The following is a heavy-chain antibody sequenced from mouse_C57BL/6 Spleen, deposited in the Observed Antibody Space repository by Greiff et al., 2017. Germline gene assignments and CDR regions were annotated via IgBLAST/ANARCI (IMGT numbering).Heavy chain of an antibody. D-gene: IGHD1-1*01. J-gene: IGHJ2*01. Sequence: EVMLVESGGDLVKPGGSLKLSCAASGFTFSSYGMSWVRQTPDKRLEWVATISSGGSYTYYPDSVKGRFTISRDNAKNTLYLQMSSLKSEDTAMYYCARAPFYPFDYWGQGTTLTVSS. CDR3: ARAPFYPFDY. V-gene: IGHV5-6*02. CDR2: ISSGGSYT. CDR1: GFTFSSYG.